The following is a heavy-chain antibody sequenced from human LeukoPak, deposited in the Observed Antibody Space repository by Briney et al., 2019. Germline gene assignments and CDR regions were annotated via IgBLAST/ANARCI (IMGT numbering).Heavy chain of an antibody. CDR2: INHSGST. V-gene: IGHV4-34*01. CDR3: ARRTTVTIPFGY. Sequence: SETLSLTCAVYGGSFSGYYWSWIRQPPGKGLEWSGEINHSGSTNYNPSLKSRVTISVDKSKNQFSLKLSSVTAADTAVYYCARRTTVTIPFGYWGQGTLVAVSS. D-gene: IGHD4-11*01. CDR1: GGSFSGYY. J-gene: IGHJ4*02.